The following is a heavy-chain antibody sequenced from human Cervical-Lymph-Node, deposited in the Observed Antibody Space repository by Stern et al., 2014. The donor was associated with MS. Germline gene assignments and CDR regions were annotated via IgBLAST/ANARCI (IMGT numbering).Heavy chain of an antibody. CDR3: AKVLGDIVVVPAAEIYYCYGMDV. CDR1: GFTFSSYG. J-gene: IGHJ6*02. Sequence: VQLVESGGGVVQPGRSLRLSCAASGFTFSSYGMHWVRQAPGQGLEWVAVISYDGSNKYNADSVKGRFTICRDNSKKTMYLPMDSLRAEDTAVYYCAKVLGDIVVVPAAEIYYCYGMDVWGQGTTVTVSS. V-gene: IGHV3-30*18. CDR2: ISYDGSNK. D-gene: IGHD2-2*01.